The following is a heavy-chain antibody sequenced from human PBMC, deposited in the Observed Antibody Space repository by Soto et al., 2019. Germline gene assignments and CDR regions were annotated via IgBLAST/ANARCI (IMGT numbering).Heavy chain of an antibody. V-gene: IGHV3-20*04. J-gene: IGHJ4*02. CDR1: GFTFDDYG. D-gene: IGHD1-26*01. CDR2: INWNGGST. CDR3: ARGRVVGTIPPFDY. Sequence: GGSLRLSCAASGFTFDDYGMSWVRQAPGKGLEWVSGINWNGGSTGYADSVKGRFTISRDNAKNSLYLQMNSLRAEDTALYYCARGRVVGTIPPFDYWGQGTLVTVSS.